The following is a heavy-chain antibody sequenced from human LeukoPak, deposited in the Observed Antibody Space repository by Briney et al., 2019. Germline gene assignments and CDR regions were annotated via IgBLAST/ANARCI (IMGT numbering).Heavy chain of an antibody. V-gene: IGHV1-18*01. CDR2: ISAYNGNT. D-gene: IGHD3-22*01. CDR3: AREGDSSGYYWWYFDL. J-gene: IGHJ2*01. Sequence: EASVKVSCKTSRYTFTSYGISWVRQAPGQGLEWMGWISAYNGNTNYAQKLQGRVTMTTDTSTSTAYMELRSLRSDDTAVYYCAREGDSSGYYWWYFDLWGRGTLVTVSS. CDR1: RYTFTSYG.